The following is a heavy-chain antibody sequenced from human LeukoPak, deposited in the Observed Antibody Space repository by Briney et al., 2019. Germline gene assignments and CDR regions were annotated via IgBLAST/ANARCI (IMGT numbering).Heavy chain of an antibody. D-gene: IGHD3-22*01. V-gene: IGHV3-23*01. CDR1: GFTFSSYA. CDR2: ISGGGGST. J-gene: IGHJ4*02. CDR3: AKAYYDSSGPTD. Sequence: TGGSLRLSCAASGFTFSSYAMSWVRQAPGKGLEWVSAISGGGGSTYYADSVKGRFTISRDNSKNTLYLQMNSLRAEDTAVYYCAKAYYDSSGPTDWGQGTLVTVSS.